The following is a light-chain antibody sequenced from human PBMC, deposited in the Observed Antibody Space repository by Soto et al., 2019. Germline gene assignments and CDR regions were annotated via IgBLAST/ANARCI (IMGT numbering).Light chain of an antibody. J-gene: IGKJ4*01. CDR1: QSVSSN. Sequence: EIVLTQSPDTLSVSPGERVTLSCRASQSVSSNLAWYQQKPGQPPRLLIYSASTRATGIPARFSGSGSGTECTLISISLQSEDFAVYYCQQHSNWPPLTFGGGTKVEIK. V-gene: IGKV3-15*01. CDR2: SAS. CDR3: QQHSNWPPLT.